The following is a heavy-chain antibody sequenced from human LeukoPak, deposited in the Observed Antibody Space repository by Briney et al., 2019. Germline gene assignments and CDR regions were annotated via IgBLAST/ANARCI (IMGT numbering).Heavy chain of an antibody. J-gene: IGHJ5*02. CDR2: IYYSGST. Sequence: SETLSLTCTVSVGSVSSGSYYWSWIRQPPGKGREWIGYIYYSGSTNYNPSLKSRVTISVDTSKNQFSLRLICVPAADTAVYYCAGEVCSGGSCYFNWFDPWGQGTLVTVSS. CDR3: AGEVCSGGSCYFNWFDP. V-gene: IGHV4-61*01. CDR1: VGSVSSGSYY. D-gene: IGHD2-15*01.